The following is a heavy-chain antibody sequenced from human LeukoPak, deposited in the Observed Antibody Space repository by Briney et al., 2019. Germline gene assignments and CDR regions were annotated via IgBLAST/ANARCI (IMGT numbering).Heavy chain of an antibody. D-gene: IGHD4-17*01. CDR1: GYTFSEYN. Sequence: ASVKVSCKASGYTFSEYNFSWVRQVPGQGLEWLGWISGYNGHTKYAQKMQGRVTVTRDKSTSTVYMELRSLISDDTAIYYCARENDYGDYGGAFDIWGQGTMVTVSS. V-gene: IGHV1-18*01. CDR2: ISGYNGHT. CDR3: ARENDYGDYGGAFDI. J-gene: IGHJ3*02.